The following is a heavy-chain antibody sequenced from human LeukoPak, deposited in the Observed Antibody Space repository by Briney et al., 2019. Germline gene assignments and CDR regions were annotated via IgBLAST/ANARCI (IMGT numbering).Heavy chain of an antibody. J-gene: IGHJ4*02. Sequence: ASVKVSCKASGYTFTSYYMHCVRQAPGQGLEWMGIINPSGGSTSYAQKFQGRVTMTRDTSTSTVYMELSSLRSEDTAVYYCARDRLGIAVAGERGDFDYWGQGTLVTVSS. CDR3: ARDRLGIAVAGERGDFDY. D-gene: IGHD6-19*01. CDR1: GYTFTSYY. V-gene: IGHV1-46*01. CDR2: INPSGGST.